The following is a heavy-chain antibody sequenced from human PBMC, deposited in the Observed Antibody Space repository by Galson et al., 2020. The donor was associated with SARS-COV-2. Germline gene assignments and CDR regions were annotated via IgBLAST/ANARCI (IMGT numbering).Heavy chain of an antibody. Sequence: ASVKVSCKASGNIFSTSAFHWMRQVPGQGPEWMGLINVVSGNSRYSQKFQGRVSMMTDTSASTVYMELSSLTPEDTAVYYCARNMFRGASINWGQGTLVTVSS. CDR1: GNIFSTSA. CDR3: ARNMFRGASIN. J-gene: IGHJ4*02. V-gene: IGHV1-3*01. D-gene: IGHD3-10*01. CDR2: INVVSGNS.